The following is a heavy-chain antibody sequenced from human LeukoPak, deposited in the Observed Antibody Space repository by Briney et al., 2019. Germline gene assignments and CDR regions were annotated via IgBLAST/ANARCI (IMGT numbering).Heavy chain of an antibody. V-gene: IGHV3-30*18. Sequence: GGSLRLSCAASGFTFSSYAMSWVRQAPGKGLEWVAVISYDGSNKYYADSVKGRFTISRDNSKNTLYLQMNSLRAEDTAVYYCAKDRAAVAGYYYYGMDVWGQGTTVTVSS. D-gene: IGHD6-19*01. CDR3: AKDRAAVAGYYYYGMDV. CDR1: GFTFSSYA. J-gene: IGHJ6*02. CDR2: ISYDGSNK.